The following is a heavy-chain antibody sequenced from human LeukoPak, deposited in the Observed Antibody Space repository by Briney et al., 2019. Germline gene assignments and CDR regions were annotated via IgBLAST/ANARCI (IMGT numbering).Heavy chain of an antibody. V-gene: IGHV1-18*01. CDR2: ISVYTGNA. CDR3: ATAGDYFYYMDV. J-gene: IGHJ6*03. D-gene: IGHD1-1*01. Sequence: ASVTVSCKASGYTFTTYGISWVRQAPGQGLEWMGWISVYTGNAHYAQTLQGRVTMTTDTSTSTAYMELRSLRSDDTAVYYCATAGDYFYYMDVWGKGTTVTVSS. CDR1: GYTFTTYG.